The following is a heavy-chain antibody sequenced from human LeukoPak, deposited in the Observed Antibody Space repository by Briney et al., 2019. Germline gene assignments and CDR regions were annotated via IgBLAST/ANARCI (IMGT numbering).Heavy chain of an antibody. J-gene: IGHJ4*02. V-gene: IGHV4-31*03. CDR1: GGSISGGGYS. Sequence: SETLSLTCTVSGGSISGGGYSWSWIRQHPGKGLEWIGYIYYSGSTYYNPSLKSRVTMSVDTSKNQFSLKLSSVTAADTAVYYCARVPKIAVAGLFRINFNYYFDYWGQGTLVTVSS. CDR3: ARVPKIAVAGLFRINFNYYFDY. CDR2: IYYSGST. D-gene: IGHD6-19*01.